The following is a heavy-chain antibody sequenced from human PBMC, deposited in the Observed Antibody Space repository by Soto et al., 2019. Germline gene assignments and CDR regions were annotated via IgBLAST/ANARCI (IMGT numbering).Heavy chain of an antibody. D-gene: IGHD6-19*01. Sequence: QVQLAESGGGVVQPGRSLRLSCAASGFTLSSYSMHWVRQAPGKGLEWVALISYDGNKKFYEDSVKGRFNNSRDTSKNSLYLQMNSLRLEDTAIYYCARSVAVAPLDYWGHGTLVTVSS. CDR1: GFTLSSYS. J-gene: IGHJ4*01. CDR3: ARSVAVAPLDY. CDR2: ISYDGNKK. V-gene: IGHV3-30*04.